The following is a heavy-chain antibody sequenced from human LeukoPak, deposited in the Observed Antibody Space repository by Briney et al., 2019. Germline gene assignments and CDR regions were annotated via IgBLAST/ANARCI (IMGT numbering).Heavy chain of an antibody. CDR1: GGTFSSYA. CDR2: IIPIFGTA. CDR3: ARDRKRYSSGWYGAFDI. J-gene: IGHJ3*02. V-gene: IGHV1-69*13. D-gene: IGHD6-19*01. Sequence: SVKVSSKASGGTFSSYAISWVRQAPGQGLEWMGGIIPIFGTANYAQKFQGRVTITADESTSTAYMELSSLRSEDTAVYYCARDRKRYSSGWYGAFDIWGQGTMVTVSS.